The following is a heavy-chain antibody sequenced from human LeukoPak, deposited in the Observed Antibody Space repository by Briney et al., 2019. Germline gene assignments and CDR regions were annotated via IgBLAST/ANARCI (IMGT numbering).Heavy chain of an antibody. D-gene: IGHD1-14*01. V-gene: IGHV4-59*01. J-gene: IGHJ4*02. CDR1: GVSISSYY. Sequence: ASETLSLTCTVSGVSISSYYWSWIRQPPGKGLEWIGYIYYSGSTNYNPSLKSRVTISVDTSKNQFSLKLSSVTAADTAVYYCARAPDFAPDYWGQGTLVTVSS. CDR2: IYYSGST. CDR3: ARAPDFAPDY.